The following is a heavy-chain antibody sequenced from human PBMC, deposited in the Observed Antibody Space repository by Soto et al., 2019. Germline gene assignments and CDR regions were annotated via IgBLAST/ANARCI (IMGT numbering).Heavy chain of an antibody. Sequence: ASVKVSCKASGYTSTSYDINWVRQATGQGLEWMGWMNPNSGNTGYAQKFQGRVTMTRNTSISTAYMELSSLRSEDTAVYYCAREGPLDTAMVSDAFDIWGQGTMVTVSS. CDR3: AREGPLDTAMVSDAFDI. D-gene: IGHD5-18*01. CDR1: GYTSTSYD. V-gene: IGHV1-8*01. CDR2: MNPNSGNT. J-gene: IGHJ3*02.